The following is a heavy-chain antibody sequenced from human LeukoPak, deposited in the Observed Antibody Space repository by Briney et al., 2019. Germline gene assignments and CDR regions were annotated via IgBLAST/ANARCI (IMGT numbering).Heavy chain of an antibody. Sequence: GGSLRLSCAASGFTFSSYGMHWVRQAPGKGLEWVAVISYDGSNKYYADSVKGRFTISRDNSKNTLYLQMNSLRAEDTAVYYCAKDGSGWYFDYWGQGTLVTVSS. CDR3: AKDGSGWYFDY. V-gene: IGHV3-30*18. J-gene: IGHJ4*02. D-gene: IGHD6-19*01. CDR2: ISYDGSNK. CDR1: GFTFSSYG.